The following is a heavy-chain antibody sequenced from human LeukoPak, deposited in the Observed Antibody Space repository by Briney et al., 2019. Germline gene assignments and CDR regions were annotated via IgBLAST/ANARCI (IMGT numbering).Heavy chain of an antibody. CDR3: AKGEITIFGVGSPTY. Sequence: GGSLRLSCAASGFTFSSYGMHWVRQAPGRGVEGVAFKRYERSNKYYADSVKGRFTISRDNSKNTLYLQMNSLRAEDTAVYYCAKGEITIFGVGSPTYWGQGTLVTVSS. CDR2: KRYERSNK. V-gene: IGHV3-30*02. J-gene: IGHJ4*02. CDR1: GFTFSSYG. D-gene: IGHD3-3*01.